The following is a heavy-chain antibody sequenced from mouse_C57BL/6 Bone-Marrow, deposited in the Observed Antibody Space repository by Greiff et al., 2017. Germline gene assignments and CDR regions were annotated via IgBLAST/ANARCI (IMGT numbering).Heavy chain of an antibody. CDR3: TRSCPIATVVAPMDY. Sequence: EVQLQESGTVLARPGASVKMSCKTSGYTFTSYWMHWVKQRPGQGLEWIGVIYPGNSDTSYNQKFKGKAKLTAVTSGSTAYMELSSLTNEDSAVYYCTRSCPIATVVAPMDYWGQGTSVTVSS. CDR1: GYTFTSYW. D-gene: IGHD1-1*01. J-gene: IGHJ4*01. V-gene: IGHV1-5*01. CDR2: IYPGNSDT.